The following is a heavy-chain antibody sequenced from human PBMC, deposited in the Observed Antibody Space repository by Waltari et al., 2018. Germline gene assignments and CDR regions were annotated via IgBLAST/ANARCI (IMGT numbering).Heavy chain of an antibody. CDR1: GGSISSSY. CDR3: ARGGVGATNWYFDL. D-gene: IGHD1-26*01. V-gene: IGHV4-59*01. CDR2: IYYSGST. Sequence: QVQLQASGPGLVKPSETLSLTCTVSGGSISSSYWTWIRQPPGKGLEWIGYIYYSGSTNYNPSLKSRVTISVDTSKNQFSLKLSSVTAADTAVYYCARGGVGATNWYFDLWGRGTLVTVSS. J-gene: IGHJ2*01.